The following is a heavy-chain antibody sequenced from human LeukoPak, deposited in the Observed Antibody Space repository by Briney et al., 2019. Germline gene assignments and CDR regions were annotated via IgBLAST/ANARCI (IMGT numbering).Heavy chain of an antibody. Sequence: GGSLSLSCPASGFTFVDYAMHWVRQAPGKGLEWVPGISWNSGSIGYADSVKGRFTISRDNAKNSLYLQMNSLRAEDMALYYCAKGYYYDSTGGAFDIWGQGTMVTVSS. V-gene: IGHV3-9*03. CDR2: ISWNSGSI. J-gene: IGHJ3*02. CDR3: AKGYYYDSTGGAFDI. CDR1: GFTFVDYA. D-gene: IGHD3-22*01.